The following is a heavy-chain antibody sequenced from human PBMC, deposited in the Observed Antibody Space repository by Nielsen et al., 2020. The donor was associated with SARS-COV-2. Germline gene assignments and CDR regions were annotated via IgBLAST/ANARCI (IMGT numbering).Heavy chain of an antibody. CDR3: ARGTTHDYFDY. V-gene: IGHV4-61*01. CDR2: MYYSGNT. CDR1: GGSVSSGSYY. D-gene: IGHD4-17*01. Sequence: GSLRLSCTVSGGSVSSGSYYWSWIRQPPGKGLEWIGNMYYSGNTNYNPSLKSRVTISVDTSKNQLSLKLSSVTAADTAVYYCARGTTHDYFDYWGQGTLVTVSS. J-gene: IGHJ4*02.